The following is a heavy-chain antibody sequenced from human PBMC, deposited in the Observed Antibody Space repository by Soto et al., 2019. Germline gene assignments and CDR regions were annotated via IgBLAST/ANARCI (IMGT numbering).Heavy chain of an antibody. CDR3: ARDWAWYYDSSGYTLGY. V-gene: IGHV1-69*13. CDR2: IIPIFGTA. D-gene: IGHD3-22*01. Sequence: SVKVSCKASGCTFSSYAISWVRQAPGQGLEWMGGIIPIFGTANYAQKFQGRVTITADESTSTAYMELSSLRSEDTAVYYCARDWAWYYDSSGYTLGYWGQGTLVTVSS. CDR1: GCTFSSYA. J-gene: IGHJ4*02.